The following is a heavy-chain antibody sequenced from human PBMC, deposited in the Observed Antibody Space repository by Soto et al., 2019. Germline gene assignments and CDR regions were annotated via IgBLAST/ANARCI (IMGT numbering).Heavy chain of an antibody. J-gene: IGHJ4*02. Sequence: QITLKESGPTLVEPTQTLTLTCTYSGFSLRTTGVGVGWIRQPPGKALEWLGIIYWNDDKRYSPSLKNRFTLTSDISKSQVVLTMTNMDPVDTATYYCAHTWGLPFDYWGQGTLVILSS. V-gene: IGHV2-5*01. D-gene: IGHD3-16*01. CDR1: GFSLRTTGVG. CDR3: AHTWGLPFDY. CDR2: IYWNDDK.